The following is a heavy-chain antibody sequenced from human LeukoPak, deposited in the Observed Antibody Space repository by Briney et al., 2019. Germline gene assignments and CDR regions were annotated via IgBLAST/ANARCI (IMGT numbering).Heavy chain of an antibody. CDR1: GFTFSSYW. J-gene: IGHJ4*02. CDR3: ARGIAARPVGFDY. D-gene: IGHD6-6*01. CDR2: INQDGSEK. Sequence: PVGSLRLSCAASGFTFSSYWMSWVRQAPGKGLEWVANINQDGSEKYYVDSVKGRFTISTDNAKNSLYLQMNSLRAEDTAVYYCARGIAARPVGFDYWGQGTLVTVSS. V-gene: IGHV3-7*01.